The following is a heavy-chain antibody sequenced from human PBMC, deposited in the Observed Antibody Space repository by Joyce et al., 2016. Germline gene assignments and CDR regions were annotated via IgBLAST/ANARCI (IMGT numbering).Heavy chain of an antibody. V-gene: IGHV1-69*01. CDR2: IRPIVGTA. CDR3: ARVVSGSYYFVMDV. CDR1: GGTFSSYN. J-gene: IGHJ6*02. D-gene: IGHD3-10*01. Sequence: QVQLLQSGAEVKKPGSSVNVSCKTSGGTFSSYNISWVRQAPGQGLEWMGGIRPIVGTANIAQKFQGRLTITADESSSTAYMELSSLRSEDTAVYYCARVVSGSYYFVMDVWGQGTTVTVSS.